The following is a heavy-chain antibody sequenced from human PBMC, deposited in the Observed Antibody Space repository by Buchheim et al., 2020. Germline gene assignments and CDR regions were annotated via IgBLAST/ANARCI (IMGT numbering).Heavy chain of an antibody. Sequence: EVQLLESGGGLVQPGGSLRLSCAASGFTFSSYAMSWVRQAPGKGLEWVSGVTGSGAGTDYADSVKGRFTMSRDNSKNKLYLQMNSLRAEDTAIYYCVKAQYSGTYYGWFDPWGQGTL. CDR1: GFTFSSYA. D-gene: IGHD1-26*01. V-gene: IGHV3-23*01. CDR3: VKAQYSGTYYGWFDP. J-gene: IGHJ5*02. CDR2: VTGSGAGT.